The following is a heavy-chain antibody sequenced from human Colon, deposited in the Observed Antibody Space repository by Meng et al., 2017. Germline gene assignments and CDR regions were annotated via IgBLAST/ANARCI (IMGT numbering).Heavy chain of an antibody. CDR3: ARFSSGWRGNWFDT. CDR1: GDSISRSSYY. V-gene: IGHV4-39*01. Sequence: QVQLQESGPGLVKPSETLSLPCTCSGDSISRSSYYWAWIRQPPGKGLEWIGSIYYTGSTYYNPSLNSRLTISVDTSKNQFSLKLTSVTAADTAVYYCARFSSGWRGNWFDTWGQGTLVTVSS. D-gene: IGHD6-19*01. CDR2: IYYTGST. J-gene: IGHJ5*02.